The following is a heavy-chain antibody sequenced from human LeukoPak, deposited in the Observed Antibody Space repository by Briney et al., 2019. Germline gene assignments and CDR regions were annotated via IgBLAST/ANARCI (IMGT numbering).Heavy chain of an antibody. J-gene: IGHJ5*02. CDR2: IYYSGST. V-gene: IGHV4-59*01. CDR3: ARARGGYCSSTSCLNNWFGP. CDR1: GGSISSYY. D-gene: IGHD2-2*01. Sequence: PSETLSLTCTVSGGSISSYYWSWIRQPPGKGLEWIGYIYYSGSTNYNPSLKSRVTISVDTSKNQFSLKLSSVTAADTAVYYCARARGGYCSSTSCLNNWFGPWGQGTLVTVSS.